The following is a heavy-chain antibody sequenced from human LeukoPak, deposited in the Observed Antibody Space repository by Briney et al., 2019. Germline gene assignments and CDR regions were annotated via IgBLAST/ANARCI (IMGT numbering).Heavy chain of an antibody. CDR3: ARESGIAAAGTGFLDY. D-gene: IGHD6-13*01. J-gene: IGHJ4*02. CDR2: INPSGGST. CDR1: GYTFTSYY. V-gene: IGHV1-46*01. Sequence: ASVKVSCKASGYTFTSYYMHWVRQAPGQGLEWMGIINPSGGSTSYAQKFQGRVTMTRDTSTSTVYMELSSLRSEDTAVYYCARESGIAAAGTGFLDYWGQGTLVTVSS.